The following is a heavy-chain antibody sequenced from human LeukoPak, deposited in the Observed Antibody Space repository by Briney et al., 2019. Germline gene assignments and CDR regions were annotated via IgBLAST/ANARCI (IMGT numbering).Heavy chain of an antibody. CDR2: FSSSSSTI. CDR1: GFTFSSYS. Sequence: PGGSLRLSCAASGFTFSSYSMNWGRQAPGKGLEWFSYFSSSSSTIYYADSVKGRFTISRDNAKNSLYLQMNSLRAEDTAVYYCARAGFSFSDYFGSFFDYWGQGTLVTVSS. V-gene: IGHV3-48*01. CDR3: ARAGFSFSDYFGSFFDY. J-gene: IGHJ4*02. D-gene: IGHD3-10*01.